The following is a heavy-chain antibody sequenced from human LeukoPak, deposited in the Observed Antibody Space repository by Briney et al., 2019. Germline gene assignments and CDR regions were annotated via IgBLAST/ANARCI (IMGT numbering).Heavy chain of an antibody. D-gene: IGHD5-24*01. J-gene: IGHJ4*02. Sequence: QTLSLTCTVSGGSFSSGGYFWSWIRQHPGGGLEWIGYIYYSGNTYYNPSLKSRVSISLDTSKNHFSLKLSSVTAADTAVYYCAREGDGYNSFDYWGQGTLVTVSS. CDR3: AREGDGYNSFDY. V-gene: IGHV4-31*03. CDR1: GGSFSSGGYF. CDR2: IYYSGNT.